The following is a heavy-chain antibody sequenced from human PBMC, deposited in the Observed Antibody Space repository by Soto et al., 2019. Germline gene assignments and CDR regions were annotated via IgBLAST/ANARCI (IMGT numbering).Heavy chain of an antibody. D-gene: IGHD3-22*01. CDR1: GFTFSDYY. J-gene: IGHJ3*02. V-gene: IGHV3-11*03. Sequence: SWGSLRLSCAASGFTFSDYYMSWIRQAPGKGLEWISYISSNSNYKNHADSVRGRFTISRDNSKNTLYLQMNSLRAEDTAVYYCAKVFGRSGYWNDAFDIWGQGTMVTVSS. CDR2: ISSNSNYK. CDR3: AKVFGRSGYWNDAFDI.